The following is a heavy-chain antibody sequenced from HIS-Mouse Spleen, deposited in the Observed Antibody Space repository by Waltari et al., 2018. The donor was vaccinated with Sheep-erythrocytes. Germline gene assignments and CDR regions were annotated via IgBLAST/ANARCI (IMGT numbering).Heavy chain of an antibody. J-gene: IGHJ3*02. CDR3: ARDTSSDSSGWHDAFDI. CDR1: GGTFSSYA. Sequence: QVQLVQSGAEVKKPVSSVKVSCKASGGTFSSYAISGVRQAPGQGLEWMGGIIPIFGTANYAQKFQGRVTITADESTSTAYMELSSLRSEDTAVYYCARDTSSDSSGWHDAFDIWGQGTMVTVSS. CDR2: IIPIFGTA. V-gene: IGHV1-69*01. D-gene: IGHD6-19*01.